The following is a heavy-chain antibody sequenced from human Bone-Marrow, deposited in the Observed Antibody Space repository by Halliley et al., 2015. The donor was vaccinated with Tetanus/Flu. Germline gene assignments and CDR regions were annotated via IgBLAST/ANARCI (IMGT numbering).Heavy chain of an antibody. CDR2: IFYSGDT. Sequence: GNIFYSGDTNYSPPLKSRVTISIDPSNNQFSLKLTSVTAADTAVYYCARGGLGYSGRYYFDSWGQGTLATVSS. D-gene: IGHD5-12*01. CDR3: ARGGLGYSGRYYFDS. J-gene: IGHJ4*02. V-gene: IGHV4-61*06.